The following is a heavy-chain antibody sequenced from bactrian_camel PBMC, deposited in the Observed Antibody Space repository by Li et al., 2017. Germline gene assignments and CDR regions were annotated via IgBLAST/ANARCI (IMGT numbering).Heavy chain of an antibody. CDR2: IDSNGRT. V-gene: IGHV3S10*01. Sequence: DVQLVESGGGSVQAGGSLKLSCAASGYTTSRYCMGWFRQAPGKEREGVATIDSNGRTTYASSVKGRFTISKDNAKNTPYLQMTSLKPEDTAMYYCAARANWARLCAADSATGFLYRGQGTQVTVS. D-gene: IGHD8*01. CDR1: GYTTSRYC. CDR3: AARANWARLCAADSATGFLY. J-gene: IGHJ4*01.